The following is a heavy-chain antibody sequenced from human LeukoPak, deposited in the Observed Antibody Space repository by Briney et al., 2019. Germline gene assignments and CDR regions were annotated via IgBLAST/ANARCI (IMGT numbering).Heavy chain of an antibody. CDR1: GFTFISYE. V-gene: IGHV3-48*03. Sequence: GGSLRLSCAASGFTFISYEMNWRPQAPGKGLEWVSYISSNGSAIVYAASVKGRFTISRDNAKNSLSLLMNSLRAEDTAVYYCARDGGSGILDWGQGTLVTVSS. D-gene: IGHD3-10*01. CDR3: ARDGGSGILD. CDR2: ISSNGSAI. J-gene: IGHJ4*02.